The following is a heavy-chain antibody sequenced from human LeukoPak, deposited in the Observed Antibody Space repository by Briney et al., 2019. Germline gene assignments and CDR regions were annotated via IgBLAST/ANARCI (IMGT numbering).Heavy chain of an antibody. Sequence: PSETLSLTCNVSGGSISSYYWSWIRQPPGKGLEWIGYIYYSGSTNYNPSLKSRVTISVDTSKNQFSLKLSSVTAADTAVYYCARNKVVVAANLFDPWGQGTLVTVSS. J-gene: IGHJ5*02. CDR1: GGSISSYY. D-gene: IGHD2-15*01. CDR3: ARNKVVVAANLFDP. CDR2: IYYSGST. V-gene: IGHV4-59*01.